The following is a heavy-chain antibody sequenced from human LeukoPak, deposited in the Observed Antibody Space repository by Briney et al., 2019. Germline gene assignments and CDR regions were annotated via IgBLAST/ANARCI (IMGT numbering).Heavy chain of an antibody. D-gene: IGHD6-13*01. CDR3: ARGASSSWYNWFDP. Sequence: PSQTLSLTCTVSGASISSGGYYWSWIRQHPGKGLEWIGYISYSGSTYYNPSLKSRVTISVDTSKNQFSLKLSSVTAADTAVYYCARGASSSWYNWFDPWGQGTLVTVSS. CDR2: ISYSGST. J-gene: IGHJ5*02. CDR1: GASISSGGYY. V-gene: IGHV4-31*03.